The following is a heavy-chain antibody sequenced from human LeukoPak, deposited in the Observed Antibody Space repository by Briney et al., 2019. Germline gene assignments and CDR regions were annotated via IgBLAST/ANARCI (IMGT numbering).Heavy chain of an antibody. CDR2: IDPSDSYT. D-gene: IGHD3-10*01. Sequence: GESLRISCKGSGYSFTSYWISWVRQVPGKGLEWMGRIDPSDSYTNYSPSFQGHVTISADKSISTAYLQWSSLKASDTAMYYCARYSTNYGSGSYSTGGRWFDPWGQGTLVTVSS. V-gene: IGHV5-10-1*01. CDR1: GYSFTSYW. J-gene: IGHJ5*02. CDR3: ARYSTNYGSGSYSTGGRWFDP.